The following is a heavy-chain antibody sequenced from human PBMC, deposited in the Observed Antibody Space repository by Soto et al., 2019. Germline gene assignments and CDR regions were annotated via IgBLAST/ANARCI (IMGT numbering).Heavy chain of an antibody. CDR2: ISSSGSTI. Sequence: QVQLVESGGGLVKPGGSLRLSCAASGFTFSDYYMSWIRQAPGKWLEWVSYISSSGSTIYYAHSVKGRFTISRDKAKNSLYLQMNSLRAEDTAVYYCASYRYYYYYMDVWGKGTTVTVSS. CDR3: ASYRYYYYYMDV. CDR1: GFTFSDYY. V-gene: IGHV3-11*01. J-gene: IGHJ6*03. D-gene: IGHD4-4*01.